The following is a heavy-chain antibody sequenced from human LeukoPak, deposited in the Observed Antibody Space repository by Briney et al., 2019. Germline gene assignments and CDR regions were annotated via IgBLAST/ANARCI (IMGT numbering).Heavy chain of an antibody. CDR3: ARWGAAHSTEIDAFDI. CDR1: GYTFTSYV. Sequence: ASVKVSCKASGYTFTSYVISWVRQAPGQGLEGMGWISAYNGNTNYAQKLQGRVTMTTDTSTSTAYMELRSLRSDDTAVYYCARWGAAHSTEIDAFDIWGQGTMVTVSS. J-gene: IGHJ3*02. CDR2: ISAYNGNT. D-gene: IGHD2-21*02. V-gene: IGHV1-18*01.